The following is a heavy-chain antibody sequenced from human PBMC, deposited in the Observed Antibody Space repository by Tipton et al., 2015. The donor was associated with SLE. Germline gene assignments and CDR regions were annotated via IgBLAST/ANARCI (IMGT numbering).Heavy chain of an antibody. CDR2: VHSSWSA. CDR1: RGSISSHY. J-gene: IGHJ3*02. CDR3: ASYSDTTSRGAFDI. V-gene: IGHV4-4*07. Sequence: TLSLTCTVSRGSISSHYWSWIRQPAGKGLEWIGRVHSSWSANYNPSLKSRITMSVDTSKNQISLKLSSVTAADTAVYYCASYSDTTSRGAFDIWGQGTMVTVSS. D-gene: IGHD3-16*02.